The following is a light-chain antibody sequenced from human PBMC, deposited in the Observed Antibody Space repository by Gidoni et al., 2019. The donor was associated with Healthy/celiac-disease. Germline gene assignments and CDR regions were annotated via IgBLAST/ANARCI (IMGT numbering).Light chain of an antibody. CDR2: AAS. J-gene: IGKJ3*01. V-gene: IGKV1-39*01. CDR1: QSISSY. Sequence: DIQMTQSPSSLSASVGDRVTITCRASQSISSYLNWYQQKPGKAPKLLIYAASSLQSGVPSRFSGSGSGTDLTLTISSLQPEEFATYYCQQSYSLFTFGPGTKVDI. CDR3: QQSYSLFT.